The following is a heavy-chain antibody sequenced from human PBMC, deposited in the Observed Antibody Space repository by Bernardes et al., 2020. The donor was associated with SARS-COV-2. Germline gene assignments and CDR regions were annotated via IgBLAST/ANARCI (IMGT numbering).Heavy chain of an antibody. J-gene: IGHJ4*02. V-gene: IGHV3-23*01. CDR1: GFTFSNYA. D-gene: IGHD6-13*01. Sequence: GGSLRLSCAASGFTFSNYAMSWVRQAPGKGLEWVSAISGSSAGTFYADAVKGRFTIPRDSSKNTLYLQMSSLRAEDTAVYYCAKDRIHSGYSSSWYDYWGQGALVTVSS. CDR2: ISGSSAGT. CDR3: AKDRIHSGYSSSWYDY.